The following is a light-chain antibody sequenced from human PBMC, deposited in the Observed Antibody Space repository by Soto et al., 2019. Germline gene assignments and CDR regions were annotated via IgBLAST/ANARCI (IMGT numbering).Light chain of an antibody. V-gene: IGLV2-8*01. CDR3: KSYAGSNTYV. CDR2: EVV. CDR1: KNDIGVYDF. Sequence: QSALTQPPSASGSPGQSVTISCTGTKNDIGVYDFVSWYQHLPGKAPRLIIYEVVQRPSGVPDRFSGSKSGNTASLTVSGLQAADEGDYFCKSYAGSNTYVFGSGTKLTVL. J-gene: IGLJ1*01.